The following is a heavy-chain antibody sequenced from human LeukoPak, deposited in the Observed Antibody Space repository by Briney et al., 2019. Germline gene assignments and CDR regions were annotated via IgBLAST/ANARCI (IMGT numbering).Heavy chain of an antibody. CDR1: GGTFRSYV. D-gene: IGHD3-22*01. CDR3: ALYYYDSSGYYSNDAFGI. CDR2: IIPIFGRA. Sequence: SVKVSRKASGGTFRSYVITWVRQAPGQGLEWMGGIIPIFGRADYAQKFQGRVMITADESTSTAYMELSSLRSEDTAVYYCALYYYDSSGYYSNDAFGIWGQGTMVTVSS. V-gene: IGHV1-69*13. J-gene: IGHJ3*02.